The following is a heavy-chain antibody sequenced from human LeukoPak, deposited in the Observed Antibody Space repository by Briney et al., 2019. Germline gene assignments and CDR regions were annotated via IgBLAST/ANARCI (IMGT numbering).Heavy chain of an antibody. J-gene: IGHJ4*02. V-gene: IGHV4-59*08. CDR3: ARLLSQYHDY. Sequence: SETLSLTCTVSGGSISSNYWSWLRQPPGKGLEWIGYIYYNGNTNYNPSLNSRVTISVDTSKNQFSLKLSSVSAADTAVYYCARLLSQYHDYWGQGTLVTVSS. D-gene: IGHD2-2*01. CDR2: IYYNGNT. CDR1: GGSISSNY.